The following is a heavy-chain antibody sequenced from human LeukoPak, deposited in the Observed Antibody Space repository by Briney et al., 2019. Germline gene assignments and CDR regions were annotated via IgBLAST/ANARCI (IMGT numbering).Heavy chain of an antibody. J-gene: IGHJ4*02. V-gene: IGHV1-69*05. CDR1: GGTFSSYA. D-gene: IGHD2-21*01. Sequence: SVKVSCKASGGTFSSYAISWVRQAPGQGLEWMGGIIPIFGTANYAQKFQGRVTITTDESTSTAYMELSSLRSEDTAVYYCASSYCGGDCYSRTFDYWGQGILVTVSS. CDR2: IIPIFGTA. CDR3: ASSYCGGDCYSRTFDY.